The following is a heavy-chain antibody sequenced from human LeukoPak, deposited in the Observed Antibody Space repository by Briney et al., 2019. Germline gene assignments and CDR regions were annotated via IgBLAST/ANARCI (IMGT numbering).Heavy chain of an antibody. V-gene: IGHV3-30-3*01. Sequence: GGSLRLSCAASGFTFGSYAMSWVRQAPGKGLEWVAVISYDGSNKYYADSVKGRFTISRDNSKNTLYLQMNSLRAEDTAVYYCARINDALEMAELDYWGQGTLVTVSS. CDR1: GFTFGSYA. CDR3: ARINDALEMAELDY. CDR2: ISYDGSNK. D-gene: IGHD5-24*01. J-gene: IGHJ4*02.